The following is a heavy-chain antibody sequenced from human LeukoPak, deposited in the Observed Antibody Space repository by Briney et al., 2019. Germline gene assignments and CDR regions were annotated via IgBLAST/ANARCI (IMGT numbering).Heavy chain of an antibody. CDR3: ARDLSYDILTGYSSGAFDI. J-gene: IGHJ3*02. CDR1: GYTFTSYG. CDR2: ISAYNGNT. D-gene: IGHD3-9*01. Sequence: ASVKVSCKASGYTFTSYGISWVRQAPGQGLEWMGWISAYNGNTNYAQKLQGRVTTTTDTSTSTAYMELRSLRSDDTAVYYCARDLSYDILTGYSSGAFDIWGQGTMVTVSS. V-gene: IGHV1-18*01.